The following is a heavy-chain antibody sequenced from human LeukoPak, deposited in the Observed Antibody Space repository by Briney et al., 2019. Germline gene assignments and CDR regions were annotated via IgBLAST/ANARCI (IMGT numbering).Heavy chain of an antibody. Sequence: GESLKISCKGSGYSLTNYWIGSVRQMPGRRLGWRALIYAGASDTRYSPSFQGKVTISVEKSISTAYLQWSTLKASDTAMYYCARHSGSYYVGTFDIWGQGTMVTVSS. CDR1: GYSLTNYW. CDR2: IYAGASDT. CDR3: ARHSGSYYVGTFDI. D-gene: IGHD1-26*01. V-gene: IGHV5-51*01. J-gene: IGHJ3*02.